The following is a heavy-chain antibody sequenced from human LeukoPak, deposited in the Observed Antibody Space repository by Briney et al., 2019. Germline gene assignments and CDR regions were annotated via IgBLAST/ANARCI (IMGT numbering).Heavy chain of an antibody. J-gene: IGHJ5*02. CDR2: ITGSGGST. D-gene: IGHD1-26*01. Sequence: GGSLRLSCAASGFTFSNYGLSWVRQAPGKGLEWVSGITGSGGSTYYADSVKGRFTISRDNGKNTLYLQMNSLGPEDTAIYYCAKDQAGAWGQGTRVTVSS. V-gene: IGHV3-23*01. CDR3: AKDQAGA. CDR1: GFTFSNYG.